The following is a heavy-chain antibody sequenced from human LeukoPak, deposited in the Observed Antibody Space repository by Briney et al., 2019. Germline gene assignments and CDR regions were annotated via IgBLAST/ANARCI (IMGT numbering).Heavy chain of an antibody. D-gene: IGHD2-2*01. CDR3: ATPCTSCYPDAFDI. CDR1: GGSISSGDYY. Sequence: SETLSLTCTVSGGSISSGDYYWSWIRQPPGKGLEWIGYIYYSGSTYYNPSLKSRVTISVDTSKNQFSLKLSSVTAADTAVYYCATPCTSCYPDAFDIWGQGTMVTVSS. V-gene: IGHV4-30-4*08. CDR2: IYYSGST. J-gene: IGHJ3*02.